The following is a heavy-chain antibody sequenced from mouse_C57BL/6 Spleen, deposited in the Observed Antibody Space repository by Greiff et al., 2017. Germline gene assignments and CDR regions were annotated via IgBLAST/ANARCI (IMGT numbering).Heavy chain of an antibody. CDR3: ARLGDYDKVRSYWYFDV. CDR2: INPNNGGT. CDR1: GYTFTDYN. J-gene: IGHJ1*03. D-gene: IGHD2-4*01. V-gene: IGHV1-18*01. Sequence: VQLQQSGPELVKPGASVKIPCKASGYTFTDYNMDWVKQSHGKSLAWIGDINPNNGGTIYNQKFKGKATLTVDKSSSTAYMELRSLTSEDTAVYYCARLGDYDKVRSYWYFDVWGTGTTVTVSS.